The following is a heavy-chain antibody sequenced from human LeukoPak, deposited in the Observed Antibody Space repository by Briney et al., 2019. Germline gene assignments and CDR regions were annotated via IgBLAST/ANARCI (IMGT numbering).Heavy chain of an antibody. D-gene: IGHD3-3*01. Sequence: PSETLSLTCAVYGGSLSGYYWSWIRQPPGKGLEWIGEIDHSGNTNYNPSLKSRVTISVDTSKNQFSLKLTSVTAADTAVYYCARDSSITIFRFDPWGQGTLVTVSS. CDR2: IDHSGNT. V-gene: IGHV4-34*01. J-gene: IGHJ5*02. CDR1: GGSLSGYY. CDR3: ARDSSITIFRFDP.